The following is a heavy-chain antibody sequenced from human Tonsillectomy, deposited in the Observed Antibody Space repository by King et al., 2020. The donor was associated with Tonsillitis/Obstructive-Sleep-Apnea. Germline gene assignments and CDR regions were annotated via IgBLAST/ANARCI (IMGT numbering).Heavy chain of an antibody. Sequence: QLQESGPGLVKPSETLSLTCTVSGDSISRYYWSWLRQPPGKGLEWIGYIHHSGTTNYNPSLKSRVTIAVDTSKNQFSLKGTFVSAADAAVYFCVRTAEGSYDFWSGMSDHYYYMDAWGKGTTVTVS. CDR1: GDSISRYY. CDR2: IHHSGTT. J-gene: IGHJ6*03. V-gene: IGHV4-59*01. CDR3: VRTAEGSYDFWSGMSDHYYYMDA. D-gene: IGHD3-3*01.